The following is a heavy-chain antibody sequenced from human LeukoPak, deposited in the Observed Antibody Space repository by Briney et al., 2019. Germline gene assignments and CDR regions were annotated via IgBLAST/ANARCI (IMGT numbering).Heavy chain of an antibody. J-gene: IGHJ6*03. CDR2: ISGSGGST. CDR3: ARATRYYYYYMDV. CDR1: GFTFSSYA. D-gene: IGHD4-11*01. Sequence: GGSLRLSCAASGFTFSSYAMSWVRQAPGKGLEWVSAISGSGGSTYYADSVKGRFTISRDNSKNTLYLQMNSLRAEDTAVYYCARATRYYYYYMDVWGKGTTVTVSS. V-gene: IGHV3-23*01.